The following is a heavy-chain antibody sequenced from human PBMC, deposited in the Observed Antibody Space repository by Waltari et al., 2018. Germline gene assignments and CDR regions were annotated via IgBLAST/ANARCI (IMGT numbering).Heavy chain of an antibody. Sequence: QVQLVQSGAEVKKPGSSVKVSCKASGGTFSSYAISWVRQAPGQGLEWMGGIIPSFGTANYAQKFQGRVTITTDESTSTAYMELSSLRSEDTAVYYCAAAQRIFGVVRRWFDPWGQGTLVTVSS. J-gene: IGHJ5*02. CDR2: IIPSFGTA. CDR3: AAAQRIFGVVRRWFDP. V-gene: IGHV1-69*05. CDR1: GGTFSSYA. D-gene: IGHD3-3*01.